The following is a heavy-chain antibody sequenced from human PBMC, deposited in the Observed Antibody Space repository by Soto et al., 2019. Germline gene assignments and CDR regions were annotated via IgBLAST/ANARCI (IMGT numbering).Heavy chain of an antibody. D-gene: IGHD6-19*01. CDR2: TRNKANSYTT. Sequence: GGSLRLSCAASGFTFSSYAMHWVRQAPGKGLEWVGRTRNKANSYTTEYAASVKGRFTISRDDSKNSLYLQMNSLKIEDTAVYYCARDYIAVAGYYYYGMDVWGQGTTVTVSS. V-gene: IGHV3-72*01. CDR3: ARDYIAVAGYYYYGMDV. J-gene: IGHJ6*02. CDR1: GFTFSSYA.